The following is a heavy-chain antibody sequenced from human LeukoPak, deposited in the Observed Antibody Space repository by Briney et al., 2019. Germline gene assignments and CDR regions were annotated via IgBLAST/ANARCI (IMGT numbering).Heavy chain of an antibody. CDR2: IYYSGST. CDR3: ARDLDSSSWYD. CDR1: GGSISSYY. V-gene: IGHV4-59*01. D-gene: IGHD6-13*01. Sequence: SETLSLTCTVSGGSISSYYWSWIRQPPGKGLEWIGYIYYSGSTNYNPSLKSRVTISVDTSKNQFSLKLSSVTAADTAVYYCARDLDSSSWYDWGQGTLVTVSS. J-gene: IGHJ4*02.